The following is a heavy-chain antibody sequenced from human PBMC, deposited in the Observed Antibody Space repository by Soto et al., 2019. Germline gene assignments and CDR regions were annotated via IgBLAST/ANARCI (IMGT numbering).Heavy chain of an antibody. J-gene: IGHJ4*02. CDR3: TRPATGTAMVVDY. Sequence: GGSLRLSCAASGFTFSGSAMHWVRQASGKGLEWVGRIRSKANSYATAYAASVKGRFTISRDDSKNTAYLQMNSLKTEDTAVYYCTRPATGTAMVVDYWGQGTLVTVSS. V-gene: IGHV3-73*01. D-gene: IGHD5-18*01. CDR2: IRSKANSYAT. CDR1: GFTFSGSA.